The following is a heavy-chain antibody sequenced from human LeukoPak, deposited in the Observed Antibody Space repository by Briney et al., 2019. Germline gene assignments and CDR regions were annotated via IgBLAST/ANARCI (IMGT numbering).Heavy chain of an antibody. Sequence: GGSLRLSCAASGFTFSSYAMSWVRQAPGKGLEWVSAISGSGGSTYYADSVKGRFTISRDNSKNTLYLQMNSLTADDTAVYYCARGVRGWYDGAYDVWGQGTMVAVSS. CDR2: ISGSGGST. CDR3: ARGVRGWYDGAYDV. CDR1: GFTFSSYA. J-gene: IGHJ3*01. V-gene: IGHV3-23*01. D-gene: IGHD6-19*01.